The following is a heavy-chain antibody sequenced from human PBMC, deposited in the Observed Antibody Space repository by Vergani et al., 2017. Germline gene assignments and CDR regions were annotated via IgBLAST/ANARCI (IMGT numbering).Heavy chain of an antibody. J-gene: IGHJ4*02. V-gene: IGHV4-59*08. CDR2: IYSTGST. Sequence: QVQLQQWGPGLVTPSETLSLTCTVSGGSFNTYYWSWIRQSPGKGLEWIGYIYSTGSTNYNPSLNSRVTMSVDTSKNQFSLKLNSVTAADTAVYYCARGSRAEGGSGPDKWGQGTLVTVSS. CDR1: GGSFNTYY. D-gene: IGHD6-13*01. CDR3: ARGSRAEGGSGPDK.